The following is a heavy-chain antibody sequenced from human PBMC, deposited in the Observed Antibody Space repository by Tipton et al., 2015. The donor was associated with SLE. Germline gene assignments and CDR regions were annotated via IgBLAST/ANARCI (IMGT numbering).Heavy chain of an antibody. D-gene: IGHD3-22*01. CDR1: GASIRTYY. Sequence: LRLSCTVSGASIRTYYWSWVRQPPGRGLEWIGYVYDIDFTNYNPSLKSRVTISLDPSKNQFSLKLSSMTAADTAIYYCARGGVYHDYSGNFDYWGQGTLVTASS. V-gene: IGHV4-59*01. CDR3: ARGGVYHDYSGNFDY. CDR2: VYDIDFT. J-gene: IGHJ4*02.